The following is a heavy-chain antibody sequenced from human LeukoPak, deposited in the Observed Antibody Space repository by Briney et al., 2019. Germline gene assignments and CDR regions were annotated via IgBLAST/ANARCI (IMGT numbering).Heavy chain of an antibody. CDR3: ARYCPYSYDRTGYYSFDY. Sequence: SETLSLTCTVSGGSISSSSYYWGWIRQPPGKGLEWIGSAYYSGSTYHNPSLKSRVTISVDTSKNQFSLKLSSVTAADTAVYYCARYCPYSYDRTGYYSFDYWGQGTLVTVSS. CDR1: GGSISSSSYY. J-gene: IGHJ4*02. CDR2: AYYSGST. D-gene: IGHD3-22*01. V-gene: IGHV4-39*07.